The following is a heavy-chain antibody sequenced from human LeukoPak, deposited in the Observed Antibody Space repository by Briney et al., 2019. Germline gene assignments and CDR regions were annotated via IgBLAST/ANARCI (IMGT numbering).Heavy chain of an antibody. CDR3: ARGYSSGWYSYYYMDV. D-gene: IGHD6-19*01. CDR2: ISSSSSTI. Sequence: GGSLRLSCAASRFTFSTYWMHWVRQAPGKGLEWVSYISSSSSTIYYADSVKGRFTISRDNAKNSLYLQMNSLRAEDTAVYYCARGYSSGWYSYYYMDVWGKGTTVTVSS. J-gene: IGHJ6*03. V-gene: IGHV3-48*01. CDR1: RFTFSTYW.